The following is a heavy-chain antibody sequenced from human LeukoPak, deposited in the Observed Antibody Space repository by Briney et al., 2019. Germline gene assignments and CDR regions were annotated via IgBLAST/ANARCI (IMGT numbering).Heavy chain of an antibody. CDR3: ARTTMVRGTYYMDV. Sequence: GGSVKVSCKASGYTFTGYYMHWVRQAPGQGLEWMGWINPNSGGTNYAQKFQGRVTMTRDTSISTAYMELSRLRSDDTAVYYCARTTMVRGTYYMDVWGKGTTVTISS. CDR2: INPNSGGT. D-gene: IGHD3-10*01. CDR1: GYTFTGYY. J-gene: IGHJ6*03. V-gene: IGHV1-2*02.